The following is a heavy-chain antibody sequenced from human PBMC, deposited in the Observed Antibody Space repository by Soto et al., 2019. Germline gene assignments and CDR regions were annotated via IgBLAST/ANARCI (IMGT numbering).Heavy chain of an antibody. V-gene: IGHV1-18*01. CDR2: ISPYNDDT. CDR3: ARGGYYDSSGARHQHHYATLV. Sequence: GASVKVSCKASGYSFSSYGITWVRQAPGQGLEWLGWISPYNDDTKYAQRLQGRVTMTTDTSTRTAYMDIRGLRSDDTAIYYCARGGYYDSSGARHQHHYATLVWGQGTTVTV. CDR1: GYSFSSYG. J-gene: IGHJ6*02. D-gene: IGHD3-22*01.